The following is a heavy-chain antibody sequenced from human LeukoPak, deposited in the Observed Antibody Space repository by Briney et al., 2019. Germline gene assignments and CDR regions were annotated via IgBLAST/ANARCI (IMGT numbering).Heavy chain of an antibody. CDR3: ARGTGSYYDSSGYSFDY. V-gene: IGHV4-59*01. CDR2: IYYSGST. D-gene: IGHD3-22*01. CDR1: GGSISSYY. J-gene: IGHJ4*02. Sequence: SETLSLTCTVSGGSISSYYWSWIRQPPGKGLEWIGYIYYSGSTNYNPSLKSRVTISVDTSKNQFSLKLSSVTAADTAVYYCARGTGSYYDSSGYSFDYWGQGTLVTVSS.